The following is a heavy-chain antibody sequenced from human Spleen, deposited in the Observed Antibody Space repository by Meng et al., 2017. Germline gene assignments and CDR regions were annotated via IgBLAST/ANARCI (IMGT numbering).Heavy chain of an antibody. CDR2: IVSDGGIT. J-gene: IGHJ6*02. D-gene: IGHD5-12*01. Sequence: GDSLKISCGASGFNFGDYIMHWVRQSPGQGLEWISRIVSDGGITTYADSVKGRFTVSRDNAKNTLYLQMNSLRPDDTAVYYCARDRWWLRLSDQYGLDVWGQGTTVTVSS. CDR3: ARDRWWLRLSDQYGLDV. V-gene: IGHV3-74*01. CDR1: GFNFGDYI.